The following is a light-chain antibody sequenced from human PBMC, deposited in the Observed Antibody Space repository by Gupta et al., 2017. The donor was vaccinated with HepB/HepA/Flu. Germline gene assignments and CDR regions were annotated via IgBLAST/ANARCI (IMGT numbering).Light chain of an antibody. Sequence: QSALTPPPSASAPPGQSAIISFTGTSSDGGSYNFVSCSQHHPGTAPHLMIYAVNERPSGAPVRFSGSKSGTSASPTVSVLQAEDEADDDYFSYAGSDKCGFGTGTKLTVL. V-gene: IGLV2-8*01. CDR1: SSDGGSYNF. J-gene: IGLJ1*01. CDR2: AVN. CDR3: FSYAGSDKCG.